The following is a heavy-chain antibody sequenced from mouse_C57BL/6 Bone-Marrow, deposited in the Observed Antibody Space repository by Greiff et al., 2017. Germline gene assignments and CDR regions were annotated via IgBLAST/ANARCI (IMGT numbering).Heavy chain of an antibody. Sequence: VQLQQPGSELVKPGASVKLSCKASGYTFTSYWMQWVKQRPGQGLEWIGEIDPSDSYTNYNQKIKGKATLTVDTSSSTAYMQLSSLTSEDSAVYYCASPGAWFAYWGQGTLVTVSA. J-gene: IGHJ3*01. V-gene: IGHV1-50*01. CDR1: GYTFTSYW. CDR3: ASPGAWFAY. D-gene: IGHD4-1*01. CDR2: IDPSDSYT.